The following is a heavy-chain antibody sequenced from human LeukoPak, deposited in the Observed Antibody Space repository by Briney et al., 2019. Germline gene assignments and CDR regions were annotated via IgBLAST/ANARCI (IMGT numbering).Heavy chain of an antibody. V-gene: IGHV3-48*04. CDR2: ISNSSSTI. J-gene: IGHJ6*03. CDR1: GFTFSSYS. Sequence: GGSLRLSCAASGFTFSSYSMNWVRQAPGKGLEWVSYISNSSSTIYYADSVKGRFTISRDNAKNSLYLQMNSLRAEDTAVYYCARDQTPPYYDFWSGYQYYYYYYMDVWGKGTTVTVSS. D-gene: IGHD3-3*01. CDR3: ARDQTPPYYDFWSGYQYYYYYYMDV.